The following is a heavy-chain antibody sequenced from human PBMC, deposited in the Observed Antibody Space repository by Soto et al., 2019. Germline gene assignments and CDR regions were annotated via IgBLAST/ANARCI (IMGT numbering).Heavy chain of an antibody. Sequence: GGSLRLSCAASGFTLSSYWMHWVRQTPGKGLEWVANVNHDGTEKYYADSVKGRFTISRDNAQKSLYLQMSSLRAEDTAVYFCARTIGGAAAFWGQGTLVTVSS. V-gene: IGHV3-7*01. D-gene: IGHD6-13*01. CDR1: GFTLSSYW. CDR2: VNHDGTEK. J-gene: IGHJ4*02. CDR3: ARTIGGAAAF.